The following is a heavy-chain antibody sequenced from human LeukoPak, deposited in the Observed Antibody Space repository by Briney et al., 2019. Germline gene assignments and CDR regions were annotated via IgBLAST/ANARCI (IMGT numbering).Heavy chain of an antibody. D-gene: IGHD6-13*01. CDR1: GFTFSSYS. CDR3: ARIAAAGPVDY. CDR2: ISGGSSTI. Sequence: GGSLRLSCAASGFTFSSYSMNWVRQAPGKGLEWVSYISGGSSTIYYADSVKGRFTISRDNSKNTLYLQMNSLRAEDTAVYYCARIAAAGPVDYWGQGTLVTVSS. J-gene: IGHJ4*02. V-gene: IGHV3-48*01.